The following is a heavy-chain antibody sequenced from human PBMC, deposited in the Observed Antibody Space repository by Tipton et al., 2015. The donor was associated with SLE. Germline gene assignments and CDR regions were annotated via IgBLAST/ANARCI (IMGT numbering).Heavy chain of an antibody. Sequence: TLSLTCTVSGGSISSGSHYWGRIRQPPGQGLEWIGNIFYSGSTYYNPSLKSRVTISVDTSKNQFSLNLSSVTAADTAVYYCARETGGNSVDYWGQGTLVTVSS. CDR1: GGSISSGSHY. CDR3: ARETGGNSVDY. D-gene: IGHD4-23*01. V-gene: IGHV4-39*02. CDR2: IFYSGST. J-gene: IGHJ4*02.